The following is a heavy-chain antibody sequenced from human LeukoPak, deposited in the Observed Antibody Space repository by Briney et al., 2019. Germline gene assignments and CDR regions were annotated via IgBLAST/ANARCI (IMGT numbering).Heavy chain of an antibody. CDR2: MNPNSGNT. Sequence: ASVKVSCKASGYTFTSYDINWVRQATGQGLEWMGWMNPNSGNTGYAQKFQGRVTMTRNTSISTAYMELSSLRSEDTAVYYCARVDTAMVLNWSREIHSYYMDVWGKGTTVTISS. CDR3: ARVDTAMVLNWSREIHSYYMDV. J-gene: IGHJ6*03. V-gene: IGHV1-8*01. CDR1: GYTFTSYD. D-gene: IGHD5-18*01.